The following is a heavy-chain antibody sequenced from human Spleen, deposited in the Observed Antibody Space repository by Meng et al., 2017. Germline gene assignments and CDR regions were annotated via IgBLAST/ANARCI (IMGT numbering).Heavy chain of an antibody. J-gene: IGHJ4*02. Sequence: QGMMVLSGAEVEKPGSSVKVTGRATGRIFSSYVISWVRQAPGQGLEWMGGIIPIFGTANYAQKFQGRVTITADESTSTAYMELSSLRSEDTAVYYCARGASGDYKFVDFDYWGQGTLVTVSS. D-gene: IGHD4-17*01. CDR2: IIPIFGTA. V-gene: IGHV1-69*01. CDR3: ARGASGDYKFVDFDY. CDR1: GRIFSSYV.